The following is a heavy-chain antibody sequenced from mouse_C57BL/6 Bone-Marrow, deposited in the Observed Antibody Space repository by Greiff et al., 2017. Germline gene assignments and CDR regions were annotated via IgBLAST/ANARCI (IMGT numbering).Heavy chain of an antibody. Sequence: EVKVVESGGGLVKPGGSLKLSCAASGFTFSSYAMSWVRQTPEKRLEWVATISDGGSYTYYPDNVKGRFTISRDNAKNNLYLQMSHLKSEDTAMYYCARETLITTVVATNAMDYWGQGTSVTVSS. CDR1: GFTFSSYA. J-gene: IGHJ4*01. CDR2: ISDGGSYT. V-gene: IGHV5-4*01. D-gene: IGHD1-1*01. CDR3: ARETLITTVVATNAMDY.